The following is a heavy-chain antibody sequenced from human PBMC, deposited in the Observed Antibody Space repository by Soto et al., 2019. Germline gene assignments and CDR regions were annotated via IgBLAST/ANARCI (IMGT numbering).Heavy chain of an antibody. V-gene: IGHV3-23*01. D-gene: IGHD4-4*01. Sequence: PGGSLRLSCVASGFTFSSYAMSWVRQAPGKGLEWVSSIVGSGGRTYYADSVQGRFTISRDNSKNTLYLQMNSLGAEDTAIFYCAKAPVPDYTAYGSCVFELWGRGTLLTVSS. CDR3: AKAPVPDYTAYGSCVFEL. CDR2: IVGSGGRT. J-gene: IGHJ1*01. CDR1: GFTFSSYA.